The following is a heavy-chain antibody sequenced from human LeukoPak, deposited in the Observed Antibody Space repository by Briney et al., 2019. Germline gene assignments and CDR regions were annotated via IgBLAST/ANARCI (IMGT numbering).Heavy chain of an antibody. V-gene: IGHV1-2*02. CDR3: ARSMASGSYYNDY. Sequence: ASVKVSCKASGYTFTGYYMHWVRQAPGQGLEWMGWINPNSGGTNYAQKFQGRVTVTRDTSISTAYMELSRLRSDDTAVYYCARSMASGSYYNDYWGQGTLVTVSS. CDR1: GYTFTGYY. J-gene: IGHJ4*02. D-gene: IGHD1-26*01. CDR2: INPNSGGT.